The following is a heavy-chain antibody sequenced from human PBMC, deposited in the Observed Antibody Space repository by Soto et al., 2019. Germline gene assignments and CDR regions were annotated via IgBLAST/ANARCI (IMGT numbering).Heavy chain of an antibody. V-gene: IGHV4-34*02. Sequence: QVQLQQWGGGLLKPSETLSLTCAVYGGAFTDCYWSWIRLTPGKGLEWIGEVNHSGSTNYSPSLKSRVTISVWTSKNQFSLRMRALTAADTGLYYCAKGGPQGTTLKWFDPWGQGTRVTVSS. CDR2: VNHSGST. D-gene: IGHD4-17*01. J-gene: IGHJ5*02. CDR3: AKGGPQGTTLKWFDP. CDR1: GGAFTDCY.